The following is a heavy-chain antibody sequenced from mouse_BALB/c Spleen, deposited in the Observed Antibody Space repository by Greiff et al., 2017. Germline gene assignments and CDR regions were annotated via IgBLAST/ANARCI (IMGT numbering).Heavy chain of an antibody. CDR3: ATTAKFAY. J-gene: IGHJ3*01. D-gene: IGHD1-2*01. V-gene: IGHV1-87*01. CDR2: IYPGDGDT. CDR1: GYTFTSYW. Sequence: QVQLQQSGAELARPGASVKLSCKASGYTFTSYWMQWVKQRPGQGLEWIGAIYPGDGDTRYTQKFKGKATLTADKSSSTAYMQLSSLASEDSAVYYCATTAKFAYWGQGTLVTVSA.